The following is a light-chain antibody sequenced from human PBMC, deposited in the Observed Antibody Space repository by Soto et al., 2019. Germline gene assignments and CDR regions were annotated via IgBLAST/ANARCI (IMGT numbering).Light chain of an antibody. V-gene: IGLV1-44*01. J-gene: IGLJ2*01. CDR3: AAWDHSLDGVV. Sequence: QSVLTQSPSASGTPGQRVTISCSGSSSNIGSNTVNWYQQLPGTGPKLLIYSSNQRPSGVPDRFSGSKSGTSASLAISGLQSEDEADYYCAAWDHSLDGVVFGGGTKVTVL. CDR2: SSN. CDR1: SSNIGSNT.